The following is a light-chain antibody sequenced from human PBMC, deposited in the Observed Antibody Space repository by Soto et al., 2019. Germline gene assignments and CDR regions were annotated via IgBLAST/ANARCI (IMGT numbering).Light chain of an antibody. V-gene: IGKV1-39*01. J-gene: IGKJ2*01. CDR2: AAS. Sequence: DIQMTQSPSSLSASVGDRVTITCRASQSISSYLNWYQQKPGKAPKLLIYAASSLQSGVPSRFSGSGSGTDFNLTISSLQTEDFATYYWQKSYSTPYTFGQGTKLEIK. CDR3: QKSYSTPYT. CDR1: QSISSY.